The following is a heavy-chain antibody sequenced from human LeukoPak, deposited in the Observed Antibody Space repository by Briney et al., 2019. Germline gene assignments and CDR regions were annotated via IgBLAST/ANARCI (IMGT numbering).Heavy chain of an antibody. CDR1: GGSISSSNSC. CDR3: ARGQKYRNGYTVTEFGSGYFDY. V-gene: IGHV4-39*07. D-gene: IGHD5-18*01. J-gene: IGHJ4*02. Sequence: PSETLSLTCTLSGGSISSSNSCWGWLRQPPGGGLEWIGTAYNSGTPYYNPSLKSRVTISVDTSKNHFSLTLSSVTAADTAVYYCARGQKYRNGYTVTEFGSGYFDYWGQGTLVTVSS. CDR2: AYNSGTP.